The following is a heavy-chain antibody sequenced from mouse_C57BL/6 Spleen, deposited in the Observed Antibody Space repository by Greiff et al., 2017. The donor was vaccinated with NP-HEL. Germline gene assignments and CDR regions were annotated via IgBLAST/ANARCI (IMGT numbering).Heavy chain of an antibody. V-gene: IGHV5-9*01. J-gene: IGHJ4*01. Sequence: EVKVVESGGGLVKPGGSLKLSCAASGFTFSSYTMSWVRQTPEKRLEWVATISGGGGNTYYPDSVKGRFTISRDNAKNTLYLQMSSLRSEDTALYYCARSYYSNYGAMDYWGQGTSVTVSS. D-gene: IGHD2-5*01. CDR1: GFTFSSYT. CDR3: ARSYYSNYGAMDY. CDR2: ISGGGGNT.